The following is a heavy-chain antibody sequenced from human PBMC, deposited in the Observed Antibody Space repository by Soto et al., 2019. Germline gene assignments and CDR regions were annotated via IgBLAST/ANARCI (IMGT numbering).Heavy chain of an antibody. Sequence: GGSLRLSCAASGFTFSSYAMSWVRQAPGKGLEWVSAISGIDENYSDSVKGRFSISRDNSKNTLYLQMNSLRAEDTAMYYCVRDRGVGQHLFDYWGRGTLVTVSS. V-gene: IGHV3-23*01. D-gene: IGHD3-10*01. J-gene: IGHJ4*02. CDR3: VRDRGVGQHLFDY. CDR1: GFTFSSYA. CDR2: ISGIDE.